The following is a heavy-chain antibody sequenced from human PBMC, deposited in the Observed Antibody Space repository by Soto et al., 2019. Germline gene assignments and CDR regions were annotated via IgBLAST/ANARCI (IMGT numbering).Heavy chain of an antibody. CDR3: ARGGMITFGGVIAHRYYYYGMDV. J-gene: IGHJ6*02. D-gene: IGHD3-16*02. CDR2: IIPIFGTA. CDR1: GGTFSSYA. Sequence: ASVKVSCKASGGTFSSYAISWVRQAPGQGLEWMGGIIPIFGTANYAQKFQGRVTITADESTSTAYMELSSLRSEDTAVYYCARGGMITFGGVIAHRYYYYGMDVWGQGTTVTVAS. V-gene: IGHV1-69*13.